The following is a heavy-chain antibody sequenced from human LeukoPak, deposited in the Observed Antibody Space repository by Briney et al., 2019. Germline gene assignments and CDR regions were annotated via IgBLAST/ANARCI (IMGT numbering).Heavy chain of an antibody. V-gene: IGHV3-23*01. D-gene: IGHD3-10*01. J-gene: IGHJ4*02. CDR1: GFTFSSYW. Sequence: GGSLRLSCAASGFTFSSYWMHWVRHAPGKGLEWVSAISGSGGSTYYADSVKGRFTISRDNSKNTLYLQMNSLRAEDTAVYYCAKVPPHYYGSGSYYFFDYWGQGTLVTVSS. CDR2: ISGSGGST. CDR3: AKVPPHYYGSGSYYFFDY.